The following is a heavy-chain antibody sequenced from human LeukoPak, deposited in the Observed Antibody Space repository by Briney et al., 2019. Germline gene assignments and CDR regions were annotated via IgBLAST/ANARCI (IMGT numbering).Heavy chain of an antibody. V-gene: IGHV4-61*02. Sequence: SETLSLTCTVSGGSISSGSYYWIWIRQPAGQGLEWIGRIYTSGSTNYNPSLKSRVTISVDTSKNQFSLKLISVTAADTAVYYCARQYSSGWYGTAYYYYGMDIWGQGTTVTVSS. D-gene: IGHD6-19*01. CDR1: GGSISSGSYY. CDR3: ARQYSSGWYGTAYYYYGMDI. J-gene: IGHJ6*02. CDR2: IYTSGST.